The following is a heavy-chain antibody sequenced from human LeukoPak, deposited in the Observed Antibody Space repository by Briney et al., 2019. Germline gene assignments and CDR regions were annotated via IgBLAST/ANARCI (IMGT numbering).Heavy chain of an antibody. D-gene: IGHD3-22*01. CDR1: GFTFSSYW. J-gene: IGHJ4*02. CDR3: AKGSYYDSSGSFYFDY. Sequence: GGSLRLSCAASGFTFSSYWMSWVRQAPGKGLEWVANINKDGGEKYYVDSVKGRFTISRDNSKNTLYVQVNSLGTEDTAAYYCAKGSYYDSSGSFYFDYWGQGTLVTVSS. V-gene: IGHV3-7*03. CDR2: INKDGGEK.